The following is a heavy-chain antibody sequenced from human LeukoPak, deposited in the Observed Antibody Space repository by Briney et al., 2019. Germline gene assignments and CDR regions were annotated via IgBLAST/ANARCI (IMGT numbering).Heavy chain of an antibody. CDR3: AKDHGWNIYDSSGYPADAFDI. D-gene: IGHD3-22*01. CDR2: ISGSGGST. V-gene: IGHV3-23*01. CDR1: GFTFSSYA. J-gene: IGHJ3*02. Sequence: GGSLRLSCAASGFTFSSYAMSWVRQAPGKGLEWVSAISGSGGSTYYADSVKGRFTISRDNSKNTLYLQMNSLRAEDTAVYYCAKDHGWNIYDSSGYPADAFDIWGQGTMVTVSS.